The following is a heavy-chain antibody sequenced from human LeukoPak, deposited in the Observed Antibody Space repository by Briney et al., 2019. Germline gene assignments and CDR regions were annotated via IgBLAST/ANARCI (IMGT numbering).Heavy chain of an antibody. J-gene: IGHJ4*02. CDR1: GFTVSSNY. CDR3: AREDRYTSGSFDY. V-gene: IGHV3-66*02. D-gene: IGHD6-19*01. Sequence: SGGSLRLSCAASGFTVSSNYMSWVRQAPGKGLEWVSVVYSGGSTYYADSVKGRLTISRDNSKNTMYLQMNSLRPEDTAVYYCAREDRYTSGSFDYWGQGTLVTVSS. CDR2: VYSGGST.